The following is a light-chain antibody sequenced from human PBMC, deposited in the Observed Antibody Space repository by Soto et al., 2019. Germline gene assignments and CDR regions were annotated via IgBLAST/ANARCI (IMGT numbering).Light chain of an antibody. J-gene: IGKJ1*01. CDR2: KAS. V-gene: IGKV1-5*03. Sequence: DIPMTQSPSTLSASVGDRVTITCRASQSISSWLAWYQQKPGKAPKLLIYKASSLESGVPSRFSGSGSATEFTLTISSLQPDDFATYYCQQYNSYCTFGQGTKVEIK. CDR1: QSISSW. CDR3: QQYNSYCT.